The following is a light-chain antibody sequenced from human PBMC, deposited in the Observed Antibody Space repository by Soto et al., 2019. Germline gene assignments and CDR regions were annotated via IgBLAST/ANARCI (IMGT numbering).Light chain of an antibody. J-gene: IGKJ5*01. CDR2: AAS. Sequence: DIQMTQSPSSVSASVGDRVTITCRASQGISSCLAWYQQKPGKAPKLLIYAASSLQSGVPSRFSGSGSGTDFALNISSLQPEHFATYYCQQANSFPIPFGHGTRLESK. CDR3: QQANSFPIP. V-gene: IGKV1D-12*01. CDR1: QGISSC.